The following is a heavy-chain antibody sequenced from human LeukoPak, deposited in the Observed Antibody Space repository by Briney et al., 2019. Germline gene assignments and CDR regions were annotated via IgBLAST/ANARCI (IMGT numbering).Heavy chain of an antibody. D-gene: IGHD3-22*01. J-gene: IGHJ4*02. CDR2: ISPSGGST. CDR3: ARVPYYDSSGYDN. CDR1: GYTFTSYY. Sequence: ASVKVSCKASGYTFTSYYIHWVRQAPGQGLQWMGVISPSGGSTTYAQKFQGRVTMTRDTSTSTVYMELSSLTSEDTAVYYCARVPYYDSSGYDNWGRGTLVTVSS. V-gene: IGHV1-46*01.